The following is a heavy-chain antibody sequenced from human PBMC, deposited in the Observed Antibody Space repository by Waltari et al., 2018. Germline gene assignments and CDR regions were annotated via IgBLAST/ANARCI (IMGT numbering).Heavy chain of an antibody. CDR1: GFTFGDYA. D-gene: IGHD1-1*01. Sequence: ELQLVESGGGSVQPGRSLRLSCKASGFTFGDYAMSWVRQAPGKGREWLGFIRSEAYGGTTEYAASVKGRFTISKGDSKNIAYLQMNSLRTEDTAVYYCTRDQGWNSISRRGMDVWGQGTTVTVSS. J-gene: IGHJ6*02. CDR3: TRDQGWNSISRRGMDV. CDR2: IRSEAYGGTT. V-gene: IGHV3-49*04.